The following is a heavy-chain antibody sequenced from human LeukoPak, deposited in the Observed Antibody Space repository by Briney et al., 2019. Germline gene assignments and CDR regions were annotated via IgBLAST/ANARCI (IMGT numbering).Heavy chain of an antibody. J-gene: IGHJ6*02. CDR2: IYPGDSDT. CDR1: GYSFTSYW. V-gene: IGHV5-51*01. D-gene: IGHD3-10*01. CDR3: ARLGGITMVRGVIHDGMDV. Sequence: GESLKISCKGSGYSFTSYWIGWVRQMPVKGLEWMGIIYPGDSDTRYSPSFQGQVTISADKSISTAYLQWSSLKASDTAMYYCARLGGITMVRGVIHDGMDVWGQGTTVTVSS.